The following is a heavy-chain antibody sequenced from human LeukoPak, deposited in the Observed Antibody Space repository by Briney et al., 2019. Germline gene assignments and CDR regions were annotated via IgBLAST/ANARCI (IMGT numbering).Heavy chain of an antibody. CDR1: GSYW. CDR2: INSDGSWT. D-gene: IGHD2/OR15-2a*01. Sequence: GGSLRLSCAASGSYWMHWVRQAPGKGLVWVSHINSDGSWTSYADSVKGRSTISKDNAKNTVYLQMNNLRAEDTAVYYCVSFYETYWGRGTLVTVSS. J-gene: IGHJ4*02. V-gene: IGHV3-74*01. CDR3: VSFYETY.